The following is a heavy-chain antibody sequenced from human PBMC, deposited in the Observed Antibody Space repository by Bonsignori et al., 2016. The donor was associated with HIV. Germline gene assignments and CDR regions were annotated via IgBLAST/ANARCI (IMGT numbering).Heavy chain of an antibody. V-gene: IGHV4-30-2*01. Sequence: RQAPGKGLEWIGYIYHSGSTYYNPSLKSRVTISVDRSKNQFSLKLSSVTAADTAVYYCARGRSSIFGVLTRKYYFDYWGQGTLVTVSS. CDR3: ARGRSSIFGVLTRKYYFDY. CDR2: IYHSGST. J-gene: IGHJ4*02. D-gene: IGHD3-3*01.